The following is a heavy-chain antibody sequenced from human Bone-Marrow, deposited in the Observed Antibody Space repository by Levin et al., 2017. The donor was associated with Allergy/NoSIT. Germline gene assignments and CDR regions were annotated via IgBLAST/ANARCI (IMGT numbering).Heavy chain of an antibody. V-gene: IGHV4-4*02. CDR3: ARSRGLTTFGGVIAT. J-gene: IGHJ4*02. CDR2: IYHTGTS. D-gene: IGHD3-16*01. Sequence: SQTLSLTCTVSGGAITSTNWWTWVRQPPGKGLEWIGEIYHTGTSNYNPSLKSRVTISADKSKNQFSLKLNSVTAADTAVYFCARSRGLTTFGGVIATWGQGTLVTVSS. CDR1: GGAITSTNW.